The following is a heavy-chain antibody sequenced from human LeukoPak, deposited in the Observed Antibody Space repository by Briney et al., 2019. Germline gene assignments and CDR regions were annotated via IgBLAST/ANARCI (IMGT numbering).Heavy chain of an antibody. Sequence: ASVKVSCKASGYTFTGYYMHWVRQAPGQGLEWMGWINPNSGNTGYAQKFQGRVTMTRNTSISTAYMELSSLRSEDTAVYYCARAYGGFDYWGQGTLVTVSS. CDR2: INPNSGNT. J-gene: IGHJ4*02. CDR1: GYTFTGYY. CDR3: ARAYGGFDY. V-gene: IGHV1-8*02. D-gene: IGHD4-23*01.